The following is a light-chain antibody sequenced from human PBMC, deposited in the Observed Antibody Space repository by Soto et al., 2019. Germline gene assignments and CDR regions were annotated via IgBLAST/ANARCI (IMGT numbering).Light chain of an antibody. CDR3: QQYGSSPIT. CDR2: DAS. CDR1: QSVSSN. J-gene: IGKJ5*01. V-gene: IGKV3D-20*01. Sequence: EIVMRQSPATLSVSPGERATLSCRARQSVSSNLSLYQQKPGLAPRLLIYDASSRATGIPDRFSGSGSGTDFTLTISRLEPEDFAVYYCQQYGSSPITFGQGTRLEI.